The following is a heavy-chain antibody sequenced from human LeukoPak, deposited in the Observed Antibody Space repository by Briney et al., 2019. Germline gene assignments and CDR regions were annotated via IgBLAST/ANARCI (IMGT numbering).Heavy chain of an antibody. D-gene: IGHD3-22*01. CDR1: GFTFDDYA. V-gene: IGHV3-9*01. CDR2: ISWNSGSI. CDR3: AKDIAPGYDSSGYDY. J-gene: IGHJ4*02. Sequence: TGGSLRLSCAASGFTFDDYAMPWVRQAPGKGLEWVSGISWNSGSIGCADSVKGRFTISRDNAKNSLYLQMNSLRAEDTALYYCAKDIAPGYDSSGYDYWGQGTLVTVSS.